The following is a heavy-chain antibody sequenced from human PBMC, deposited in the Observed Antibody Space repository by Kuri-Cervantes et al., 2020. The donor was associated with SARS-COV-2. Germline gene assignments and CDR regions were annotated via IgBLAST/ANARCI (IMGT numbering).Heavy chain of an antibody. CDR3: ARDVGFGYSYGHSYGMDV. CDR2: IIPIFGTA. V-gene: IGHV1-69*13. J-gene: IGHJ6*02. Sequence: VKVSCKASGGTFSSYAISWVRQAPGQGLEWMGGIIPIFGTANYAQKFQGRVTITADESTSTAYMELSSLRSEDAAVYYCARDVGFGYSYGHSYGMDVWGQGTTVTVSS. CDR1: GGTFSSYA. D-gene: IGHD5-18*01.